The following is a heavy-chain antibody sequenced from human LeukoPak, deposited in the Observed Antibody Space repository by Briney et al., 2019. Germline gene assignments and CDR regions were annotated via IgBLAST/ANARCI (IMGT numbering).Heavy chain of an antibody. J-gene: IGHJ4*02. Sequence: PSQTLSLTCTVSGGSISSGGSYWSWIRQHPGKGLEWIGYIYYSGSTYYNPSLKSRVTISVDTSKNQFSLKLSSVTAADTAVYYCSAKEYDSSGYPGEFDYWGQGTLVTVSS. CDR3: SAKEYDSSGYPGEFDY. D-gene: IGHD3-22*01. V-gene: IGHV4-31*03. CDR2: IYYSGST. CDR1: GGSISSGGSY.